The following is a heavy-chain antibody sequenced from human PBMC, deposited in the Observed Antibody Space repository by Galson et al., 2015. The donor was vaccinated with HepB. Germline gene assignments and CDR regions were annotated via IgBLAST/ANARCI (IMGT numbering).Heavy chain of an antibody. D-gene: IGHD3-10*01. J-gene: IGHJ4*02. CDR1: GYTFTSYG. CDR3: ARQDTRVPAKASSLLGY. V-gene: IGHV1-18*04. Sequence: SVKVSCKASGYTFTSYGISWVRQAPGQGLEWMGWISAYNGNTNYAQKLQGRVTMTTDTSTSTAYMELRSLRSDDTAVYYCARQDTRVPAKASSLLGYWGQGTLVTVSS. CDR2: ISAYNGNT.